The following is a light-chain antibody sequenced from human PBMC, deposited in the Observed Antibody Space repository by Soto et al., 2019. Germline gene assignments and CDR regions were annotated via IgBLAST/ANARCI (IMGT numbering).Light chain of an antibody. CDR1: QGISSY. V-gene: IGKV1-8*01. CDR2: AAS. CDR3: QQYYSYPQS. J-gene: IGKJ3*01. Sequence: TQSPSSLSASTGDRVTITCRASQGISSYLAWYQQKPGKAPKLLIYAASTLQSGVPSRFSGSGSGTDFTLTISCLQSEDFATYYCQQYYSYPQSFGPGTKVDIK.